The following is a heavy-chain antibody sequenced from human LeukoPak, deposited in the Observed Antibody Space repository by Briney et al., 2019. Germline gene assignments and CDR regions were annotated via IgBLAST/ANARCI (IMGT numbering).Heavy chain of an antibody. CDR2: TYYRSKWYN. V-gene: IGHV6-1*01. D-gene: IGHD1-26*01. Sequence: SQTLSLTCDISGESVSSNSAAWNWIRQSPSRGLGWLGRTYYRSKWYNDYAVSLKSRMTINADTSKNHFSLQLNSVTPEDTAVYYCARSGGTASGKYERATLDYWGQGTLVTVSS. CDR1: GESVSSNSAA. J-gene: IGHJ4*02. CDR3: ARSGGTASGKYERATLDY.